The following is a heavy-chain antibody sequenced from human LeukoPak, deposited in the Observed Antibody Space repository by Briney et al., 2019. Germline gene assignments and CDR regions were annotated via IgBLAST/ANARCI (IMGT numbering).Heavy chain of an antibody. V-gene: IGHV1-8*01. Sequence: ASVKVSCKASGYTFTSYDINWVRQATGQGLEWMGWMNTNSGNTGYAQKFQGRVTMTRNTSISTAYMELSSLRSEDTAVYYCARGLIDYYDSSADYWGQGTLVTVSS. CDR1: GYTFTSYD. J-gene: IGHJ4*02. CDR3: ARGLIDYYDSSADY. CDR2: MNTNSGNT. D-gene: IGHD3-22*01.